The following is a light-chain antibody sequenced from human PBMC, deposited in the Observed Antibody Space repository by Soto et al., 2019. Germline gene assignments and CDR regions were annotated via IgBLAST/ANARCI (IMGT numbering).Light chain of an antibody. CDR1: QSVSTY. V-gene: IGKV3-11*01. CDR2: DAS. J-gene: IGKJ1*01. Sequence: EIVLTQSPATLSLSPGQRATLSCRASQSVSTYLAWYQQKPGQAPRLLIHDASTRATGIPARFSGSGSGTDFTPTISSLEPEDFAVYYCQQRSNWPPTWTCGQGTKVEIK. CDR3: QQRSNWPPTWT.